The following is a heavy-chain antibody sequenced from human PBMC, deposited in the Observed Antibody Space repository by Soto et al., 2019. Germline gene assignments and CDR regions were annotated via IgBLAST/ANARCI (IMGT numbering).Heavy chain of an antibody. CDR1: GGSISSLY. Sequence: SVTLCLPSTVAGGSISSLYRRCIRQHAEKVLEWIGRIHTSGSTNYNPSLKSRVTMSVDTSKNQFSLKLSSVTAADTAVYYCARARPYYYDSSGYYPGAFDIWGQGTMVTVSS. CDR2: IHTSGST. V-gene: IGHV4-4*07. J-gene: IGHJ3*02. D-gene: IGHD3-22*01. CDR3: ARARPYYYDSSGYYPGAFDI.